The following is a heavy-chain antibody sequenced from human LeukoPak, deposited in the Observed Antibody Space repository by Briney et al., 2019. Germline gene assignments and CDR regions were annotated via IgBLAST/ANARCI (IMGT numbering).Heavy chain of an antibody. V-gene: IGHV1-18*01. CDR3: ARGGYSYVYGFFDYYYYMDV. CDR1: GYTFTRYG. Sequence: ASVKVSCKASGYTFTRYGISWVRQAPGQGLEWMGWISAYNGNTNYAQKLQGRVTMTTDTSTSTAYMELRSLRSDDTAVYYCARGGYSYVYGFFDYYYYMDVWGKGTTVTVSS. CDR2: ISAYNGNT. D-gene: IGHD5-18*01. J-gene: IGHJ6*03.